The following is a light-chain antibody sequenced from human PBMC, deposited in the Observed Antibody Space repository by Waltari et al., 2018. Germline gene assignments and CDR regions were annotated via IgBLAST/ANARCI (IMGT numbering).Light chain of an antibody. CDR2: DDK. CDR3: GTWDSSLSVVV. J-gene: IGLJ2*01. CDR1: SSTIGNNF. Sequence: QSVLTQPPSVSAAPGQKVTISCSGSSSTIGNNFVFWYQQLPGTAPKLLIYDDKERPSGIPDRVSGSKSVTSATLGITGLQTGDEADYYCGTWDSSLSVVVFGGGTKVTVL. V-gene: IGLV1-51*01.